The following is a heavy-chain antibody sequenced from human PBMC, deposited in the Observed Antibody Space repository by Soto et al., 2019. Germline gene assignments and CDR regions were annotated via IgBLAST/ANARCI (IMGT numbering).Heavy chain of an antibody. D-gene: IGHD3-16*02. J-gene: IGHJ5*02. Sequence: GASVKVSCKESGYTFTSYYMHWVRQAPGQGLEWMGIINPSGGSTSYAQKFQGRVTMTRDTSTSTVYMELSSLRSEDTAVDYCASDKSSADDSFYSPFDHWGQGTSVTVSS. CDR1: GYTFTSYY. V-gene: IGHV1-46*03. CDR3: ASDKSSADDSFYSPFDH. CDR2: INPSGGST.